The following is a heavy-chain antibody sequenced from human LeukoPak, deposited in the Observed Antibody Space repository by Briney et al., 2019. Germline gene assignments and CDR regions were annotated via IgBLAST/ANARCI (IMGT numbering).Heavy chain of an antibody. CDR2: IKQDGTEK. CDR3: AKEGYYGSGSYQTFDY. D-gene: IGHD3-10*01. CDR1: GFTFTTYW. V-gene: IGHV3-7*01. J-gene: IGHJ4*02. Sequence: GESLRLSCAASGFTFTTYWMSWVRQAPGKGLEWVANIKQDGTEKYYADSVKGRFTISRDNSKNTLYLQMNSLRAEDTAVYYCAKEGYYGSGSYQTFDYWGQGTLVTVSS.